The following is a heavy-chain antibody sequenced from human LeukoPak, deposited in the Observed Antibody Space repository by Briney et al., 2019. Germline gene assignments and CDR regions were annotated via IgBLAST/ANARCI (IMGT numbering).Heavy chain of an antibody. V-gene: IGHV4-59*01. D-gene: IGHD3-22*01. J-gene: IGHJ4*02. CDR1: GGSISSYY. CDR2: IYYSGST. CDR3: ARAHNYYYDSSSYSFDY. Sequence: SETLSLTCTVSGGSISSYYWSWIRQPPGKGLEWIGDIYYSGSTNYNPSLKSRLTISVDTSKNQFSLKLSSVTAADTAVYYCARAHNYYYDSSSYSFDYWGQGTLVTVSS.